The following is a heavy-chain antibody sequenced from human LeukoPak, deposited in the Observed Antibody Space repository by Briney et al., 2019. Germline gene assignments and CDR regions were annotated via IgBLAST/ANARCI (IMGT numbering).Heavy chain of an antibody. J-gene: IGHJ4*02. D-gene: IGHD3-3*01. CDR1: GGSISSGDYY. Sequence: SETLSLXCTVSGGSISSGDYYWSWVRQPPGKGLEWIGYMYHSGIIYYNPALKSRLTISVHTPRNQFSLKLRSVTAADTAVYYCARGGARITIVGVVINDFDYWGQGTLVTVSS. CDR3: ARGGARITIVGVVINDFDY. V-gene: IGHV4-30-4*08. CDR2: MYHSGII.